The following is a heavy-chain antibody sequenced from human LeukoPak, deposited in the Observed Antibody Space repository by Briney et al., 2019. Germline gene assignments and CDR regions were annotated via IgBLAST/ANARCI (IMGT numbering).Heavy chain of an antibody. V-gene: IGHV1-46*01. CDR3: ARDLRVVIYYGSGSYPDY. Sequence: GASVKVSCKASGYTFTSYYMHWVRQAPGQGLEWMGIVNPSGGSTSYAQKFQGRVTMTRDTSTSTVYMELSSLRSEDTAVYYCARDLRVVIYYGSGSYPDYWGQGTLVTVFS. CDR1: GYTFTSYY. D-gene: IGHD3-10*01. CDR2: VNPSGGST. J-gene: IGHJ4*02.